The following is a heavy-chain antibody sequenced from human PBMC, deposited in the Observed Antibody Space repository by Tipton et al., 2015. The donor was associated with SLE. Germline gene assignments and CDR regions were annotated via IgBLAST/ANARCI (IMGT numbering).Heavy chain of an antibody. CDR1: GGSISSYY. CDR2: IYTSGST. Sequence: TLSLTCTVSGGSISSYYWSWIRQPAGKGLEWIGHIYTSGSTNYNPSLKSRVTMSVDTSKNQFSLKLSSVTATDTAVYYCARHGGSSVAPGFDYWGQGTLVTVSS. J-gene: IGHJ4*02. V-gene: IGHV4-4*07. D-gene: IGHD6-13*01. CDR3: ARHGGSSVAPGFDY.